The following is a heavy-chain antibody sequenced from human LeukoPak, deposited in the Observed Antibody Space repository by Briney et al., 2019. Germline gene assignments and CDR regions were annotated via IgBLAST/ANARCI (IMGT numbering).Heavy chain of an antibody. Sequence: NPSETLSLTCAVSGYSISSGYYWGWIRQPPGKGLEWIGSIYHSGSTYYNPSLKSRVTISVDTSKNQFSLKLSSVTAADTAVYYCARHQDGHNSERFDYWGQGTLVTVSS. V-gene: IGHV4-38-2*01. J-gene: IGHJ4*02. CDR1: GYSISSGYY. D-gene: IGHD5-24*01. CDR3: ARHQDGHNSERFDY. CDR2: IYHSGST.